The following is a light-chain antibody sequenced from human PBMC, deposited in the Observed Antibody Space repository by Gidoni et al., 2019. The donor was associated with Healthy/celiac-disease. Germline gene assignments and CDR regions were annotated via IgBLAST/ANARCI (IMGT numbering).Light chain of an antibody. CDR1: QSISSY. CDR3: QQSYSTLWT. J-gene: IGKJ1*01. Sequence: IQMTQSPSSLSASVGDRVTITFRASQSISSYLNWYQQKPGKAPKLLIYAASSLQSGVPSRFSGRGSGTDFNLTISSLQHEDFATYYCQQSYSTLWTFGQGTKVEIK. V-gene: IGKV1-39*01. CDR2: AAS.